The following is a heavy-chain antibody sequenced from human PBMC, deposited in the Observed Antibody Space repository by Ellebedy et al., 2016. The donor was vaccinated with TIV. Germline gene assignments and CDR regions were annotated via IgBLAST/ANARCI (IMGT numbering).Heavy chain of an antibody. V-gene: IGHV1-2*02. J-gene: IGHJ4*02. CDR3: ARRPSDSDYGDFPGWV. CDR1: GYTFTDYY. Sequence: ASVKVSCKASGYTFTDYYMHWVRQAPGQGLEWMGWINPNSGNTGYAQKFQGRVTMTRDTSISTAYLQWSSLKASDPAMYYWARRPSDSDYGDFPGWVWGQGTLVTVSS. D-gene: IGHD4-17*01. CDR2: INPNSGNT.